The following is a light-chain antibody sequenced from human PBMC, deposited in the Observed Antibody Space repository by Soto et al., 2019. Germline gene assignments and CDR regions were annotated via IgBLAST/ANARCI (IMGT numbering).Light chain of an antibody. CDR2: DAS. V-gene: IGKV3-11*01. CDR1: QSVSSY. Sequence: EIVLTQSPATLSLSPGERATLSCRASQSVSSYLAWYQQKPGQAPRLLIYDASNRATGIPARFSGSGSGTDFTLTIRSLGPEDFAVYYCQQRSNWLGTFGQGTKLEIK. CDR3: QQRSNWLGT. J-gene: IGKJ2*02.